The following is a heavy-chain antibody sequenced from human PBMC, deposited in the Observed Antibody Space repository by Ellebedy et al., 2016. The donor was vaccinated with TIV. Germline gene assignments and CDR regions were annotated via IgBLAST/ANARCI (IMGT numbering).Heavy chain of an antibody. J-gene: IGHJ6*02. Sequence: SETLSLXXTVSGGSVSSGSYYWSWIRQPPGKGLEWIGYIYYSGSTNYNPSLKSRVTISVDTSKNQFSLKLSSVTAADTAVYYCARDRPADSYYYYGMDVWGQGTTVTVSS. CDR2: IYYSGST. CDR1: GGSVSSGSYY. V-gene: IGHV4-61*01. CDR3: ARDRPADSYYYYGMDV.